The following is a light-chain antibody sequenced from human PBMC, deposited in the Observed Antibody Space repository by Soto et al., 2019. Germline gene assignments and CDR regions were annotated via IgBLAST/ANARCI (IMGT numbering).Light chain of an antibody. Sequence: DIVMTQSPDSLAVSLGERATINCKSSQNVLYKSNNENYLAWYQQKPGQPPKLLIYWASTRKPGVPDRFSGSGSGSGFTLTISSLQAEDVAVYYCQQYHSTPPYTFGQGTKLEI. V-gene: IGKV4-1*01. CDR1: QNVLYKSNNENY. J-gene: IGKJ2*01. CDR2: WAS. CDR3: QQYHSTPPYT.